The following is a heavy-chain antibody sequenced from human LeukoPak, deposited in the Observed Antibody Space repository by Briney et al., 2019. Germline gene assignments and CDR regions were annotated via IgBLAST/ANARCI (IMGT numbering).Heavy chain of an antibody. Sequence: GGSLRLSCAASGLTFSSYGMHWVRQAPGKGLEWVAVISYDGSNKYYADSVKGRFTISRDNSKNTLYLQMNSLRAEDTAVYYCAKDLLRYDILTGPVNWFDPWGQGTLVTVSS. V-gene: IGHV3-30*18. CDR1: GLTFSSYG. CDR3: AKDLLRYDILTGPVNWFDP. CDR2: ISYDGSNK. D-gene: IGHD3-9*01. J-gene: IGHJ5*02.